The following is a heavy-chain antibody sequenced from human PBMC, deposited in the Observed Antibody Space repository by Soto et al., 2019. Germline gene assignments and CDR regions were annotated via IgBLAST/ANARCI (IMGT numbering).Heavy chain of an antibody. J-gene: IGHJ4*02. CDR1: GGTFSSYS. D-gene: IGHD1-26*01. CDR3: SRDGGRHSGGIDY. Sequence: QVQLVQSGAEVKKPVSSVKVSYKASGGTFSSYSINWVRPAPGQGLEWMGEIIPIFGTANYAQKFQGRVTITADESTRTAYLELSSLRSEDTAVYYCSRDGGRHSGGIDYWGQGTLVTVSS. CDR2: IIPIFGTA. V-gene: IGHV1-69*01.